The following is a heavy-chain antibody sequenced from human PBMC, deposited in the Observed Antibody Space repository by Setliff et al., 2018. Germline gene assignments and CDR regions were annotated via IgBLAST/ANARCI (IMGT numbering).Heavy chain of an antibody. V-gene: IGHV4-39*01. CDR2: IFSSGST. J-gene: IGHJ6*03. CDR1: GGSISSSSYD. D-gene: IGHD3-3*01. CDR3: ARLSGFQYIVD. Sequence: SETLSLTCTVSGGSISSSSYDWGWIRQPPGKGLEWIGSIFSSGSTYYNPSLKSRVTISVDTSKNQFSLKLSSVTAADTAVYYCARLSGFQYIVDWGKGTTVTVSS.